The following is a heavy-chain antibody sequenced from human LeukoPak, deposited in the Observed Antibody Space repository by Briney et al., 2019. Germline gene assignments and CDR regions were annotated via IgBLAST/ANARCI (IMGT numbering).Heavy chain of an antibody. Sequence: GKSLKISCRGSGYEFTDYWIAWVRQMPRKGLEWMGVIYPDDSDTTYSPSFQGQVTMSVDKSITTAYLHRNTLRASDTAIYCATLVHSSSYVSWGQGTMITVSS. CDR3: ATLVHSSSYVS. CDR2: IYPDDSDT. V-gene: IGHV5-51*01. J-gene: IGHJ3*01. D-gene: IGHD6-13*01. CDR1: GYEFTDYW.